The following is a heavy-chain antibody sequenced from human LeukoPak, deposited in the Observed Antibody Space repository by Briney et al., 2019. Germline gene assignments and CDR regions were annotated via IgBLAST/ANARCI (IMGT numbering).Heavy chain of an antibody. D-gene: IGHD1-26*01. Sequence: GGSLRLSCAASGFTFSSYAMSWVRQAPGKGMEWVSGISGSGGSTCYADSVKGRFTISRDNSKNTLYLQMNSLRAEDTAVYYCAKDRFAVGANFFDYWGQGTLVTVSS. CDR1: GFTFSSYA. J-gene: IGHJ4*02. V-gene: IGHV3-23*01. CDR3: AKDRFAVGANFFDY. CDR2: ISGSGGST.